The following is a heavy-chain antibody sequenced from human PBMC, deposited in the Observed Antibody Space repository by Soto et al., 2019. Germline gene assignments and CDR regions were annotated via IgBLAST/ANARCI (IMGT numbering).Heavy chain of an antibody. CDR3: ARTESGSYPYFDY. CDR1: GYTFTGYY. CDR2: INPNSGGT. J-gene: IGHJ4*02. Sequence: ASVKVSCKASGYTFTGYYMHWVRQAPGQGLEWMGWINPNSGGTNYAQKFQGWVTMTRDTSISTAYMELSRLRSDDTAVYYCARTESGSYPYFDYWGQGTLVTVSS. D-gene: IGHD1-26*01. V-gene: IGHV1-2*04.